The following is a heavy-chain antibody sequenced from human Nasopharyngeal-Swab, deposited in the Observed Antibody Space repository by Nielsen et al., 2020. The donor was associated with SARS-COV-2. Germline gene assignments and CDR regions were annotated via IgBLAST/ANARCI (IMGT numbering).Heavy chain of an antibody. CDR3: ARAIGALAAY. Sequence: WIRQAPGKGLEWVANIRQDGGEIYYVDSVKGRFTISRDNAKNSLYLQMNSLRAEDTAVYYCARAIGALAAYWGQGTLVTVSS. J-gene: IGHJ4*02. CDR2: IRQDGGEI. D-gene: IGHD2-15*01. V-gene: IGHV3-7*04.